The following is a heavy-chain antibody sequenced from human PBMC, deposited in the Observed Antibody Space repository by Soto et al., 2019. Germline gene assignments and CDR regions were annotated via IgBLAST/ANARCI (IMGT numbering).Heavy chain of an antibody. CDR3: ARESSSWSLYYFDD. V-gene: IGHV3-66*01. Sequence: EVQLVESGGGLVQPGGSLRLSCAASGFTVSSNYMSWVRQAPGKGLEWVSVIYSGGSTYYADSVKGRFTISRDNSKNTRYLQMNSLRAEDTAVYYCARESSSWSLYYFDDWGQGTLFTVSS. CDR2: IYSGGST. J-gene: IGHJ4*02. CDR1: GFTVSSNY. D-gene: IGHD6-13*01.